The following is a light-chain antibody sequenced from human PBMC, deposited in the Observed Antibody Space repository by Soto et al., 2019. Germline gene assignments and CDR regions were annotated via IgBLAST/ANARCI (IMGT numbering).Light chain of an antibody. J-gene: IGKJ2*01. CDR1: QSVSSY. Sequence: EIVLTQSPATLSLSPGARATLSCRASQSVSSYLAWYQQKPGQAPRLLIYDASDRATGIPGRFSGSGSGTDFTLTISSLEPEDFAVYYCQQSYSTPPAFGQGTKLEIK. V-gene: IGKV3-11*01. CDR2: DAS. CDR3: QQSYSTPPA.